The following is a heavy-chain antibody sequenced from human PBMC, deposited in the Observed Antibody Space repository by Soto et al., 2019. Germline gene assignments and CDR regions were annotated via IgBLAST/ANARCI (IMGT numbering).Heavy chain of an antibody. J-gene: IGHJ6*02. V-gene: IGHV3-30*18. CDR1: GFTFSSYG. CDR2: ISYDGSNK. Sequence: QVQLVESGGGVVQPGRSLRLSCAASGFTFSSYGMHWVRQAPGKGLEWVAVISYDGSNKYYADSVKGRFTISRDNSKNTLYLQMNSLRAEDTALYYCAKEQLRGVRGVITYYYGMDVWGQGTTVTVSS. CDR3: AKEQLRGVRGVITYYYGMDV. D-gene: IGHD3-10*01.